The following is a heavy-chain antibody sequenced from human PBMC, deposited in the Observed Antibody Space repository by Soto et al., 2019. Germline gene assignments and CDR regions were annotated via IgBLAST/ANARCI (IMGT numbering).Heavy chain of an antibody. CDR3: AGLGGYCISTNCYGYYRIAV. CDR2: FYYSERT. D-gene: IGHD2-2*01. V-gene: IGHV4-39*01. Sequence: PSETLSLTCTVSGGSISSGPYSWGWIRQPPGEGLEWIGTFYYSERTHYHPSLESRVTISVDTSKNQFSLKVSSVTVADTAVYYCAGLGGYCISTNCYGYYRIAVWGRGTTVPVSS. CDR1: GGSISSGPYS. J-gene: IGHJ6*02.